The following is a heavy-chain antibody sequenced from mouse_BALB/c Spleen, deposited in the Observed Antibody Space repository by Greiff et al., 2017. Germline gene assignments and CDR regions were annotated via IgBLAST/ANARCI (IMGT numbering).Heavy chain of an antibody. CDR2: IWGDGST. D-gene: IGHD1-1*01. Sequence: VKLMESGPGLVAPSQSLSITCTVSGFSLTGYGVNWVRQPPGKGLEWLGMIWGDGSTDYNSALKSRLSISKDNSKSQVFLKMNSLQTDDTARYYCAREGGRYYGLFAYWGQGTLVTVSA. CDR1: GFSLTGYG. CDR3: AREGGRYYGLFAY. J-gene: IGHJ3*01. V-gene: IGHV2-6-7*01.